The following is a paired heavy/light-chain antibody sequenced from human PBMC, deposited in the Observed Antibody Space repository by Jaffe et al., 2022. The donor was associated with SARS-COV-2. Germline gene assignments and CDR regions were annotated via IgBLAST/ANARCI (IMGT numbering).Light chain of an antibody. V-gene: IGLV2-8*01. Sequence: QSALTQPPSASGSPGQSVTISCTGTSSDVGGYNYVSWYQQHPGKAPKLMISEVSKRPSGVPDRFSGSKSGNTASLTVSGLQAEDEADYYCSSYAGSNNAVFGGGTKLTVL. CDR1: SSDVGGYNY. CDR2: EVS. CDR3: SSYAGSNNAV. J-gene: IGLJ2*01.
Heavy chain of an antibody. CDR3: ARPSNYYDSSGYRGWGY. J-gene: IGHJ4*02. V-gene: IGHV4-39*01. D-gene: IGHD3-22*01. CDR2: IYDSGST. CDR1: GGSISGSSYY. Sequence: QLQLQESGPGLVKPSETLSLTCTVSGGSISGSSYYWGWIRQPPGKGLEWIGSIYDSGSTNYNPSLKSRVTISVDTSKNQFSLKLSSVTAADTAVYYCARPSNYYDSSGYRGWGYWGQGTLVTVSS.